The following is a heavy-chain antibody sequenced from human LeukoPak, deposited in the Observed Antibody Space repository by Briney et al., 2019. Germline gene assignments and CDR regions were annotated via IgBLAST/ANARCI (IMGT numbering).Heavy chain of an antibody. Sequence: SETLSLTCAVSGGSIGGYSWSWIRQPPGKGLEWMGFIYYTGSTTYNPSLESRATMSVDTSKNQFSVNLISLPSADTAVYFCAGHFVSKNYFENWGQGILVSVSS. D-gene: IGHD3-9*01. CDR1: GGSIGGYS. V-gene: IGHV4-59*08. CDR3: AGHFVSKNYFEN. CDR2: IYYTGST. J-gene: IGHJ4*03.